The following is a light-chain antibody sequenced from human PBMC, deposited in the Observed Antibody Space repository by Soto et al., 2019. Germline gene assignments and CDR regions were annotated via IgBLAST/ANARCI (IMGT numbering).Light chain of an antibody. Sequence: DIQMTQSPSTLSASVGDRVTITCRASQNIRSWLAWYQQKPGKAPRLLIYKASSLESGVPSRFSGSGSGTEFTLPISSLQPDDSATYYCQQYDSSSTFGGGTKV. J-gene: IGKJ4*02. CDR2: KAS. V-gene: IGKV1-5*03. CDR1: QNIRSW. CDR3: QQYDSSST.